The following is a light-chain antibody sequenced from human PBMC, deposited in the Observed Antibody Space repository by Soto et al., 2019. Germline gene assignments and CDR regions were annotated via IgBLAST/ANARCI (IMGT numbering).Light chain of an antibody. CDR2: EGS. CDR1: SSDVGNYNL. J-gene: IGLJ2*01. Sequence: QSALTQPASVSGSPGQSITISCTGTSSDVGNYNLVSWYQLHPGNVPYLLIYEGSKRPSGVSNRFSASKSGNTASLTISGLQADDEADYYCCSYGVISAYVLFGGGTKVTVL. CDR3: CSYGVISAYVL. V-gene: IGLV2-23*01.